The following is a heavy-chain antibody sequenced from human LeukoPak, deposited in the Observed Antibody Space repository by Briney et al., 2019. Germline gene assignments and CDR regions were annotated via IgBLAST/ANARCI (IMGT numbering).Heavy chain of an antibody. CDR3: AKKESKITTSGYFQH. D-gene: IGHD3-3*01. J-gene: IGHJ1*01. CDR1: GFTFDDYA. Sequence: GRSLRLSCAASGFTFDDYAMHWVRQAPGKGLEWVSGISWNSGSIGYADSVKGRFTISRDNAKNSLYLQMNSLRAEDTALYYCAKKESKITTSGYFQHWGQGTLVTVSS. V-gene: IGHV3-9*01. CDR2: ISWNSGSI.